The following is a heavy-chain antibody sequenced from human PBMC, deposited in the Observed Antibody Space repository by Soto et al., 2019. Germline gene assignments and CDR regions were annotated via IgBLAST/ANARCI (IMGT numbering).Heavy chain of an antibody. Sequence: EVQLVESGGGLVQPGGSLRLSCAASGFTFSDYYMDWVRQAPGKGLELLGLTRNVPNSFEYAASVKGRFTISRDDSKNLLYLQINSLKTEDTAVYYCARNKPERWYFDLWGRGTLVTVSA. CDR2: TRNVPNSF. CDR1: GFTFSDYY. J-gene: IGHJ2*01. CDR3: ARNKPERWYFDL. V-gene: IGHV3-72*01.